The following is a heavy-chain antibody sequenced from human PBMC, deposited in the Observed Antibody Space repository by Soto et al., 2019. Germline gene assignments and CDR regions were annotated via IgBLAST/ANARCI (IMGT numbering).Heavy chain of an antibody. Sequence: PGGSLRLSCAASGFTFSSCGMHWVRQAPGKGLEWVAVISYDGSNKYYADSVKGRFTISRDNSKNTLYLQMNSLRAEDTAVYYCAKEGEGWIQLWSSTGGDAFDIWGQGTMVTVSS. CDR3: AKEGEGWIQLWSSTGGDAFDI. V-gene: IGHV3-30*18. CDR1: GFTFSSCG. CDR2: ISYDGSNK. J-gene: IGHJ3*02. D-gene: IGHD5-18*01.